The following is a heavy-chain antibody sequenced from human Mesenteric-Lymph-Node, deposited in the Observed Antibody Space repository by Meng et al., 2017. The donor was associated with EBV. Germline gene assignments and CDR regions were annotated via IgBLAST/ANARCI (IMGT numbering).Heavy chain of an antibody. D-gene: IGHD6-13*01. Sequence: QVQLGQSGAEVKKPGASVKVSCKTTGYTFTSYVIHWVRQAPGQRLEWMGWINADKANTKYSQKFQGRVTITRDTSANTAYMELSSLGSEDTAVYYCAIEHTSTWYQGSFDYWGQGTLVTVSS. CDR3: AIEHTSTWYQGSFDY. J-gene: IGHJ4*02. CDR2: INADKANT. V-gene: IGHV1-3*01. CDR1: GYTFTSYV.